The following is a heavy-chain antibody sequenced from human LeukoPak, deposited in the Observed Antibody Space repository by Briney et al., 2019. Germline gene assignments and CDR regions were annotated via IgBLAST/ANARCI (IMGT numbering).Heavy chain of an antibody. CDR3: ARVTMIVRDFDL. V-gene: IGHV4-61*08. J-gene: IGHJ2*01. CDR2: IYYSGNT. D-gene: IGHD3-22*01. CDR1: GGSISSGGYY. Sequence: PSETLSLTCTVSGGSISSGGYYWSWIRQHPGKGLEWIGYIYYSGNTNYNPSLKSRVTISIDTSKNQFSLKLSSVSAADTAVYYCARVTMIVRDFDLWGRGTLVTVS.